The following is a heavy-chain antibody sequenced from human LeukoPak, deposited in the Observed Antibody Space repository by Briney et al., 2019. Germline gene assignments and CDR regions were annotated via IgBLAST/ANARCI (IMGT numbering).Heavy chain of an antibody. D-gene: IGHD6-19*01. CDR1: GFSFDTYG. V-gene: IGHV3-33*01. Sequence: PGGSLRLSCAASGFSFDTYGMHWVRQAPGQGLEWVALIWHDGSHKFYSNSVKGRFTISRDNSKNTLYLQMNSLRAEDTAVYYCARVWGSSGLDYWGQGTLVTVSS. CDR3: ARVWGSSGLDY. J-gene: IGHJ4*02. CDR2: IWHDGSHK.